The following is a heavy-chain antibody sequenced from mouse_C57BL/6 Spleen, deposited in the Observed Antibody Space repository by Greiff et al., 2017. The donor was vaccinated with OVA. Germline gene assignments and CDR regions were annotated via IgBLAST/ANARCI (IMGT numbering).Heavy chain of an antibody. J-gene: IGHJ2*01. D-gene: IGHD2-4*01. V-gene: IGHV1-53*01. CDR2: INPSNGGT. Sequence: QVQLKQPGTELVKPGASVKLSCKASGYTFTSYWMHWVKQRPGQGLEWIGNINPSNGGTNYNEKFKSKATLTVDKYSSTAYMQLSSLTSEDSAVYYCAREGGGYDYDNYFDYWGQGTTLTVSS. CDR1: GYTFTSYW. CDR3: AREGGGYDYDNYFDY.